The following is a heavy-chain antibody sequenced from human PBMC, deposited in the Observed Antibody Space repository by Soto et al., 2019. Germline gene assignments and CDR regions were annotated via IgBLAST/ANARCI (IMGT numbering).Heavy chain of an antibody. V-gene: IGHV1-2*02. CDR1: GYSISAYY. D-gene: IGHD3-10*01. J-gene: IGHJ4*02. Sequence: QVQLVQSGTEVKKPGASVKVSCQASGYSISAYYIHWVRQAPGQGLEWMGWIDPKNGGTVSAQKFHGRRTMARDTSIRTVYMDLSGLTSDDTALYYCGRDDYGIFPYWGQGSLVTVSS. CDR3: GRDDYGIFPY. CDR2: IDPKNGGT.